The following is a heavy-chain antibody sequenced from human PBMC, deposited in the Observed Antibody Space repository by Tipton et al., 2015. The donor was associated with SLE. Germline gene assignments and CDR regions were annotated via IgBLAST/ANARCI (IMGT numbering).Heavy chain of an antibody. CDR1: GFTFSSYS. Sequence: LRLSCAASGFTFSSYSMNWVRQPPGKGLEWIGYIYYSGSTNYNPSLKSRVTISVDTSKNQFSLNLSSVTAADTAVYYCARNKNWYFDLWGRGTLVTVSS. V-gene: IGHV4-59*01. CDR3: ARNKNWYFDL. J-gene: IGHJ2*01. CDR2: IYYSGST.